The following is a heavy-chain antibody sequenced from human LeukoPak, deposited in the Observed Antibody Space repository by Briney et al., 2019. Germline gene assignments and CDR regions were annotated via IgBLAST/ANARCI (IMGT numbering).Heavy chain of an antibody. J-gene: IGHJ4*02. Sequence: GGSLRLSCAASGFTFSSHSMNWVRQAPGKGLEWVSSISSSSSYIYYADSVKGRFTISRDNAKNSLYLQMNSLRAEDTAVYYCARGLAAAGRGGVFDYWGQGTLVTVSS. CDR3: ARGLAAAGRGGVFDY. D-gene: IGHD6-13*01. V-gene: IGHV3-21*01. CDR2: ISSSSSYI. CDR1: GFTFSSHS.